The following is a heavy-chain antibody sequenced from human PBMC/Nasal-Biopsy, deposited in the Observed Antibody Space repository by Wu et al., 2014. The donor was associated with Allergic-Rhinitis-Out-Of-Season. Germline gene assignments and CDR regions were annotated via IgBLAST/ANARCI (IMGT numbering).Heavy chain of an antibody. CDR2: IYYGGST. Sequence: TLSLTCTVSGGSIRGYYWSWIRQPPGQALEWVGHIYYGGSTKYNPSLKSRVTMSVDPSMNHLFLKMTSVTAADTAVYYCAMTVANWFAPWGQGTLVTVSS. D-gene: IGHD4-23*01. J-gene: IGHJ5*02. CDR3: AMTVANWFAP. CDR1: GGSIRGYY. V-gene: IGHV4-59*08.